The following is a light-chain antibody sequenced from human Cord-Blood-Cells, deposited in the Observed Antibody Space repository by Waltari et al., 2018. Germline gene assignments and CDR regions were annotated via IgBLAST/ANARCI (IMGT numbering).Light chain of an antibody. Sequence: SYVLTQPPSVSVAPGKPARITCGGHNIGSKSAHCCQQKPGQPPVLVIYYDSDRPSVIPERFSGSNSGNTATLTISRVEAGDEADYYCQVWDSSSDHRVFGGGTKLTVL. CDR1: NIGSKS. V-gene: IGLV3-21*04. CDR3: QVWDSSSDHRV. J-gene: IGLJ2*01. CDR2: YDS.